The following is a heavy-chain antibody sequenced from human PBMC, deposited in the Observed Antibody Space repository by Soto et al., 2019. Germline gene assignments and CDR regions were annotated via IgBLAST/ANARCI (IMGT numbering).Heavy chain of an antibody. CDR3: ARVQSGYDVAY. V-gene: IGHV1-18*01. J-gene: IGHJ4*02. D-gene: IGHD5-12*01. CDR1: GYTFTSYG. CDR2: ISAYDGNT. Sequence: QVQLVQSGAEVKKPGASVKVSCKASGYTFTSYGINWVRQAPGQGLEWMGWISAYDGNTHYAQKLQGRVTMTTDTSTTTAYLALRSLRPDDTAVYYCARVQSGYDVAYWGQVTQVTVSS.